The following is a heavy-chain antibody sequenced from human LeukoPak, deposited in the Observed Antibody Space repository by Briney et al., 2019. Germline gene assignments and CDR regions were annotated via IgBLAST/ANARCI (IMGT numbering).Heavy chain of an antibody. CDR2: INPNNGNT. CDR3: ARVMRYEYDKMPGDN. V-gene: IGHV1-18*01. J-gene: IGHJ4*01. Sequence: GASVKVSCKASGYTFTSYGISWVRQAPGQGLEWMGWINPNNGNTNYAQRLQGRVTMTTDTSTSTAYMELRSLRSGDTALYYCARVMRYEYDKMPGDNWGQGTLVTVSS. CDR1: GYTFTSYG. D-gene: IGHD3-22*01.